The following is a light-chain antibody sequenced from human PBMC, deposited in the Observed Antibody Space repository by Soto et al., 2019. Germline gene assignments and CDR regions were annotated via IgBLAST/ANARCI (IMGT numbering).Light chain of an antibody. V-gene: IGKV3-20*01. CDR2: GAS. CDR3: VQYGISPRT. Sequence: WPMYHRTLSLATGERDTLSCRARQSVSSSDLAWYRQKPGQAPRLLIYGASSRATGIPDRFSGSGSGTDFTLTISRLEPEDFAVNYCVQYGISPRTSGQGTKV. J-gene: IGKJ1*01. CDR1: QSVSSSD.